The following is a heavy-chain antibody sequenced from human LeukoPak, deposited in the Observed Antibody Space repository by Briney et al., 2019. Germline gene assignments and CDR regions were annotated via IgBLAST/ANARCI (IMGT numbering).Heavy chain of an antibody. D-gene: IGHD6-19*01. V-gene: IGHV4-38-2*01. J-gene: IGHJ4*02. CDR1: GYSISSGYY. CDR3: ARRYSSGWYLRRYFDY. Sequence: PSETLSLTCAVSGYSISSGYYWGWIRQPPGKGLEWIGSIYHSGSTYYNPSLKSRVTISVDKSKNQFSLKLSSVTAADTAVYYCARRYSSGWYLRRYFDYWGQGTLVTVSS. CDR2: IYHSGST.